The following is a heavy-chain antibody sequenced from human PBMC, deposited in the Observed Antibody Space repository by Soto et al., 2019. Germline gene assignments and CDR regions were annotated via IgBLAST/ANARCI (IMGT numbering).Heavy chain of an antibody. CDR1: GFTFSSYG. CDR2: ISYDGSNK. D-gene: IGHD6-6*01. V-gene: IGHV3-30*18. J-gene: IGHJ4*02. Sequence: PGGSLRLSCAASGFTFSSYGMHWVRQAPGKGLEWVAVISYDGSNKYYADSVKGRFTISRDNSKNTLYLQMNSLRAEDTAVYYCAKGPNAAARLALNPLFDYWGQGTLVTVSS. CDR3: AKGPNAAARLALNPLFDY.